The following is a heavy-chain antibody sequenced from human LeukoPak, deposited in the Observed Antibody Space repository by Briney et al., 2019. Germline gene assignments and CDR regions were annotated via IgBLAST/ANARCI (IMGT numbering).Heavy chain of an antibody. D-gene: IGHD2-2*01. V-gene: IGHV1-2*02. Sequence: GASVKVSCKASGYTFTGYYMHWVRQAPGRGLEWMGWINPNRGGTNYAQKFQGRVTMTRDTSISTAYMELSRLRSDDTAVYYCARLSMSRVPCFDYWGQGTLVTVSS. CDR2: INPNRGGT. J-gene: IGHJ4*02. CDR3: ARLSMSRVPCFDY. CDR1: GYTFTGYY.